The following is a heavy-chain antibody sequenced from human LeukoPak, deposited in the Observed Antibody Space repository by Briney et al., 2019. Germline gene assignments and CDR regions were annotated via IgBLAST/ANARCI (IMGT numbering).Heavy chain of an antibody. D-gene: IGHD2-15*01. Sequence: ASVSASCKASGYTFTAYYMHWVRQAPGQGLEWMGWINPNSGGTNFAQKFQGRVTMTRDTSITTAHMELSRLTSDDTAVYYCAREIPCSSRSCLDYWGQGTLVTVSS. J-gene: IGHJ4*02. CDR2: INPNSGGT. CDR3: AREIPCSSRSCLDY. CDR1: GYTFTAYY. V-gene: IGHV1-2*02.